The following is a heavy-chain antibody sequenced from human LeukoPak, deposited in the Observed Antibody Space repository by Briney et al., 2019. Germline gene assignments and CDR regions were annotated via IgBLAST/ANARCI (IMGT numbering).Heavy chain of an antibody. Sequence: ASVKVSCKVSGFTLVDLSMHWVRQGPGKGLEWVGGFDRKNGDTIYAQRFRGRVTLTEDTSTGTAYMDLSSLSADDTAVYYCATGVFCATTTCPGYQHFYYFMDVWGKGTTVTVSS. J-gene: IGHJ6*03. V-gene: IGHV1-24*01. CDR2: FDRKNGDT. CDR1: GFTLVDLS. CDR3: ATGVFCATTTCPGYQHFYYFMDV. D-gene: IGHD2-2*01.